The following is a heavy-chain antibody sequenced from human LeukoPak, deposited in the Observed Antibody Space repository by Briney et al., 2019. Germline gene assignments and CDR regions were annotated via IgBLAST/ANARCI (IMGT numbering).Heavy chain of an antibody. D-gene: IGHD4-17*01. CDR1: GFTFSSYA. CDR2: ISGSGGST. CDR3: AKDQTQYDYGDYLEYFDY. Sequence: GGSLRLSCAASGFTFSSYAMSWVRQAPGKGLEWVSAISGSGGSTYYADSVKGRFTISRDNSKNTLYLQMNSLRAEDTAVYYCAKDQTQYDYGDYLEYFDYWGQGTLVTVSS. V-gene: IGHV3-23*01. J-gene: IGHJ4*02.